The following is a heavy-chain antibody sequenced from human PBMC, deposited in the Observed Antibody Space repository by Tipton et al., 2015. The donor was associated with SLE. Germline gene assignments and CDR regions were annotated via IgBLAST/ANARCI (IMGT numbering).Heavy chain of an antibody. V-gene: IGHV1-69*05. CDR3: ASPKGYCSGGSCCFDY. D-gene: IGHD2-15*01. J-gene: IGHJ4*02. CDR1: GYTFTSYD. CDR2: IIPIFGTA. Sequence: QLVQSGAEVKKPGASVKVSCKASGYTFTSYDINWVRQATGQGLEWMGGIIPIFGTANYAQKFQGRVTITTDESTSTAYMELSSLRSEDTAVYYCASPKGYCSGGSCCFDYWGQGTLVTVSS.